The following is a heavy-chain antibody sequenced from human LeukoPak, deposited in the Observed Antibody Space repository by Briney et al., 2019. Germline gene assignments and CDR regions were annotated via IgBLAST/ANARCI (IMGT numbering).Heavy chain of an antibody. V-gene: IGHV3-23*01. CDR1: GFTFSNYA. CDR2: ISGSGGST. Sequence: PGGSLRLSCAASGFTFSNYAMSWVRQAPGKGLEWVSAISGSGGSTYYADSVKGRFTISRDNSKNTLYLQMNSLRAEDTAVYYCAKDLITFGRVIDLFDYWGQGTLVTVSS. CDR3: AKDLITFGRVIDLFDY. J-gene: IGHJ4*02. D-gene: IGHD3-16*02.